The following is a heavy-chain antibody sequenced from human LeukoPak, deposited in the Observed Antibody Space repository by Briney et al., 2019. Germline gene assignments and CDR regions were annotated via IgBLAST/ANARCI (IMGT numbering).Heavy chain of an antibody. CDR3: ARLRGPMVRGDR. CDR1: GFTFSSYE. V-gene: IGHV3-48*03. Sequence: GGSLRLSCAASGFTFSSYEMNWVRQAPGKGLEWVSYISSSGSTIYYADSVKGRSTISRDNAKNSLYLQMNSLRAEDTAVYYCARLRGPMVRGDRWGQGTLVTVSS. CDR2: ISSSGSTI. J-gene: IGHJ4*02. D-gene: IGHD3-10*01.